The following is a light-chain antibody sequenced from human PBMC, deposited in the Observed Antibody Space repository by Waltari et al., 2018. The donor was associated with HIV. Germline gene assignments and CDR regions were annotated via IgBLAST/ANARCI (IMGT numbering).Light chain of an antibody. Sequence: QYVLTQPPSASGSPGPSAPISCTGTSSDDGGYNYSSWYQQHPGKAPKLMIYDVSKLPSGVPDRFSGSKSGNTASLTVSGLQAEDEADYYCSSYAGSNNLVFGGGTKLTVL. CDR1: SSDDGGYNY. CDR3: SSYAGSNNLV. J-gene: IGLJ3*02. V-gene: IGLV2-8*01. CDR2: DVS.